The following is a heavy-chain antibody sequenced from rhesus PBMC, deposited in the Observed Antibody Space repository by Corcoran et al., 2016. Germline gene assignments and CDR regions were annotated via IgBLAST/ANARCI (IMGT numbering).Heavy chain of an antibody. Sequence: QVQLQESGPGLVKPSQTLSLTCAISGASVSSNSAPWNLIRPSPSRGLEWLGRTFYKSKWSNDYEQSVQNRISINPDTSKNQFSLQLNSVTPEDMAVYYCARVTWYNSLDVWGRGVLVTVSS. CDR3: ARVTWYNSLDV. J-gene: IGHJ5-2*02. D-gene: IGHD1-38*01. V-gene: IGHV6-1*01. CDR2: TFYKSKWSN. CDR1: GASVSSNSAP.